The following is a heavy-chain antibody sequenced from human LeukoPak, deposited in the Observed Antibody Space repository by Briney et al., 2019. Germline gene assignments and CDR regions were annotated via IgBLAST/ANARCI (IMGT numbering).Heavy chain of an antibody. CDR3: ARDRYLAIAAAGTEYYYYYYGMDV. D-gene: IGHD6-13*01. V-gene: IGHV1-18*01. CDR1: GYTVTSYG. CDR2: ISAYNGNT. J-gene: IGHJ6*02. Sequence: ASVKVSCKASGYTVTSYGISWVRQAPGQGPEWMGWISAYNGNTNYAQKLQGRVTMTTDTSTSTAYMQLRSLRSDDTAVYYCARDRYLAIAAAGTEYYYYYYGMDVWGQGTTVTVSS.